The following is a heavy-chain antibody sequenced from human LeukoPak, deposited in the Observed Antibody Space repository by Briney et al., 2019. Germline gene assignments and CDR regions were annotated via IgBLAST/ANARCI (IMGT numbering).Heavy chain of an antibody. J-gene: IGHJ3*02. V-gene: IGHV3-53*01. Sequence: GGSLRLSCAASGFTVSSNYMSWVRQAPAKGLEWVSVIYSGGSTYYADSVKGRFTIYRDNSKNTLYLQMNSLRAEDTAVSCCARDRYYDSSGYGSAFDIWGQGTMVTVSS. CDR2: IYSGGST. CDR3: ARDRYYDSSGYGSAFDI. D-gene: IGHD3-22*01. CDR1: GFTVSSNY.